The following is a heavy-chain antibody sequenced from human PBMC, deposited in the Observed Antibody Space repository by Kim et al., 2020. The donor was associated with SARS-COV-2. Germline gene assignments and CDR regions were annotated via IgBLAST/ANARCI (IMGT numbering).Heavy chain of an antibody. Sequence: SETLSLTCTVSGGSISSGSYYWSWIRQPAGKGLEWIGRIYTSGSTNYNPSLKSRVTISVDTSKNQFSLKLSSVAAADTAVYYCARGGGVAGGQGTLVTVSS. CDR3: ARGGGVA. D-gene: IGHD3-16*01. V-gene: IGHV4-61*02. CDR1: GGSISSGSYY. J-gene: IGHJ4*02. CDR2: IYTSGST.